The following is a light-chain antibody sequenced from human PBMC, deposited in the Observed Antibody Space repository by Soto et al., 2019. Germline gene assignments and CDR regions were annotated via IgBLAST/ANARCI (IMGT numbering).Light chain of an antibody. J-gene: IGLJ1*01. CDR2: TTN. CDR1: SSNIGARADYG. CDR3: QSYDNSLSGYV. V-gene: IGLV1-40*01. Sequence: QSVLTQPPSVSGAPGQRVTISCTGGSSNIGARADYGVHWYQQLPGTVPKLLIYTTNSRPAGVPDRFSGSKSGTSASLAITGLQAEDEADYYCQSYDNSLSGYVFGTGTKLTVL.